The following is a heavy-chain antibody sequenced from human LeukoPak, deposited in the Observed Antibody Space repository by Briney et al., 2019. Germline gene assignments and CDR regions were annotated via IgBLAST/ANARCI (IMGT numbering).Heavy chain of an antibody. D-gene: IGHD2-15*01. CDR3: ARRREGFLLHYYYYMDV. Sequence: GGSLRLSCAASGFTYNGYWMSWVRQAPGKGLEWVANIKQDGSEKYYVDSVKGRFTISRDNAKKSLYLQMNGLRAEDTAVYYCARRREGFLLHYYYYMDVWGKGTTVTISS. CDR1: GFTYNGYW. CDR2: IKQDGSEK. J-gene: IGHJ6*03. V-gene: IGHV3-7*01.